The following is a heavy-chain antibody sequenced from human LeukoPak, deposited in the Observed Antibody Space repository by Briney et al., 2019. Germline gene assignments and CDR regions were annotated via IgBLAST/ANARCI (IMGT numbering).Heavy chain of an antibody. Sequence: GGSLRLSCAASGFTFSSYAMHWVRQAPGKGLEWVAVISYDGSNKYYADSVKGRFTISRDNSKNTLYLQMNSLRAEDTAVYYCAREGGSSSIAAAGDDAFDIWGQGTMVTVSS. D-gene: IGHD6-13*01. CDR3: AREGGSSSIAAAGDDAFDI. V-gene: IGHV3-30-3*01. CDR1: GFTFSSYA. CDR2: ISYDGSNK. J-gene: IGHJ3*02.